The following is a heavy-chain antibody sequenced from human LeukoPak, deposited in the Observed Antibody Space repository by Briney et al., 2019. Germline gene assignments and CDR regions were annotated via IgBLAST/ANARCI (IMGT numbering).Heavy chain of an antibody. CDR1: GYTFTSYG. J-gene: IGHJ4*02. Sequence: ASVKVSCKASGYTFTSYGNSWVRQAPGQGLEWMGWISAYNGNTNYAQKLQGRVTMTTDTSTSTAYMELRSLRSDDTAVYYCARDYEDFWSGPNPYFDYWGQGTLVTVSS. CDR3: ARDYEDFWSGPNPYFDY. V-gene: IGHV1-18*01. CDR2: ISAYNGNT. D-gene: IGHD3-3*01.